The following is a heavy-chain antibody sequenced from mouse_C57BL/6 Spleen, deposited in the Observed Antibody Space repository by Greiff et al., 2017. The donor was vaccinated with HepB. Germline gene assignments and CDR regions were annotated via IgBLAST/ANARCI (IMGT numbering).Heavy chain of an antibody. Sequence: QVLLQQPGAELVKPGASVKLSCKASGYTFTSYWMHWVKQRPGQGLEWIGMIHPNSGSTNYNEKFKSKATLTVDKSSSTAYMQLSSLTSEDSAVYYCARGTFYGSSYYYAMDYWGQGTSVTVSS. CDR3: ARGTFYGSSYYYAMDY. V-gene: IGHV1-64*01. CDR2: IHPNSGST. D-gene: IGHD1-1*01. CDR1: GYTFTSYW. J-gene: IGHJ4*01.